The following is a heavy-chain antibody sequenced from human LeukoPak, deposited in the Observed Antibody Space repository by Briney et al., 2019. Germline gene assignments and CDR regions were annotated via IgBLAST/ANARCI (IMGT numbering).Heavy chain of an antibody. J-gene: IGHJ4*02. CDR1: GFTFSSYW. CDR2: IKQDGSEK. D-gene: IGHD3-3*01. V-gene: IGHV3-7*01. Sequence: GGSLRLSCAASGFTFSSYWMSWVRQAPGKGLEWVANIKQDGSEKYYVDSVKGRFTISRDNAKNSLYLQMNSLRAEDTAVYYCAAYDFWSGYSFDYWGQGTLVTVSS. CDR3: AAYDFWSGYSFDY.